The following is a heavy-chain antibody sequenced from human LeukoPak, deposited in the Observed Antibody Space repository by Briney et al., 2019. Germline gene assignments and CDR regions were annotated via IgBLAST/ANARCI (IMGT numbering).Heavy chain of an antibody. CDR3: ARVARGDYYYYYMDV. D-gene: IGHD3-10*01. V-gene: IGHV3-74*01. Sequence: GGSLRLSCAASGFTFSSYWMHWVRQAPGKGLVWVSRINSDGSSTSYADSVKGRFTTSRDNAKNTLYLQMNSLRAEDTALYYCARVARGDYYYYYMDVWGKGTTVTVSS. CDR1: GFTFSSYW. CDR2: INSDGSST. J-gene: IGHJ6*03.